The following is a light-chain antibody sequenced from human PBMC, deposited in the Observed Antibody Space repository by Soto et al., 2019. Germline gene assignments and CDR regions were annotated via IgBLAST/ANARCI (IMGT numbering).Light chain of an antibody. CDR2: AAS. J-gene: IGKJ3*01. Sequence: DIQMTQSPSSLSASVGDSVTITCRASQSISSYLNWYQQKPGKAPKLLIYAASSLQRGVPSRFSGSGSGTDFTLTISSLQPEDFATYYCQQSYSTLTFGPGTKVDIK. V-gene: IGKV1-39*01. CDR3: QQSYSTLT. CDR1: QSISSY.